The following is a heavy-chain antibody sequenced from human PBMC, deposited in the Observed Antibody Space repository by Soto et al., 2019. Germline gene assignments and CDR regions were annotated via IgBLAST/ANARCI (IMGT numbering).Heavy chain of an antibody. D-gene: IGHD6-6*01. CDR3: ATSPPRRWYYFDY. J-gene: IGHJ4*02. CDR1: GYTFTSYD. Sequence: GASVKVSCKASGYTFTSYDINWVRQATGQGLEWMGWMNPNSGNTGYAQKFQGRVTMTRNTSISTAYMELSSLRSEDTAVYYCATSPPRRWYYFDYWGQGTLVTVSS. CDR2: MNPNSGNT. V-gene: IGHV1-8*01.